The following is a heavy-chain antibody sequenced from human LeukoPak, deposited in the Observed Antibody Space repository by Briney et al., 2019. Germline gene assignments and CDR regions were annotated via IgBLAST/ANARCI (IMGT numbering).Heavy chain of an antibody. Sequence: ASVKVSCKASGYTFTGYYMHWVRQAPGQGLEWMGWINPNSGGTNYAQKFQGRVTMTRDTSISTAYMELSRLRSEDTAVYYCATDEEDITIFGVVMASWGQGTLVTVSS. CDR3: ATDEEDITIFGVVMAS. CDR2: INPNSGGT. D-gene: IGHD3-3*01. J-gene: IGHJ5*02. V-gene: IGHV1-2*02. CDR1: GYTFTGYY.